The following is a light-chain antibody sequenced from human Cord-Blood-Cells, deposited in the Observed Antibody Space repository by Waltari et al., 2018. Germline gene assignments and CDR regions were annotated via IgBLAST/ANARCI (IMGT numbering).Light chain of an antibody. CDR2: DVS. J-gene: IGLJ3*02. CDR1: SSDVGGYTY. Sequence: QSALPQPASVSGSPGQSITLSCTGTSSDVGGYTYVSWYQQHPGKAPKLMIYDVSNRPSGVSNRFSGSKSGNTASLTISGLQAEDEADYYCSSYTSSSTWVFGGGTKLTVL. CDR3: SSYTSSSTWV. V-gene: IGLV2-14*01.